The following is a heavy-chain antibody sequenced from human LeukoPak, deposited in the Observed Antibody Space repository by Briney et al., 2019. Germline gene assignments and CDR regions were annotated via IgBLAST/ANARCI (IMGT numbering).Heavy chain of an antibody. D-gene: IGHD6-13*01. CDR2: IKPDGSAE. Sequence: GGSLRLSCATSGFTFSSNWMSWVRHAPGRGLEWVANIKPDGSAEYYAASVKGRFTISRDNSKNTLCLQMNSLRAEDTAVYYCARDPSGRAAAGRGDYWGQGTLVTVSS. J-gene: IGHJ4*02. CDR1: GFTFSSNW. CDR3: ARDPSGRAAAGRGDY. V-gene: IGHV3-7*01.